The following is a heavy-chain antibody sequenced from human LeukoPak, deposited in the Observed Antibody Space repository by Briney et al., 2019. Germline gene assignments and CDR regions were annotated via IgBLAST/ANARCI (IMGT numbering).Heavy chain of an antibody. CDR2: IYSGGCT. D-gene: IGHD3-22*01. V-gene: IGHV3-53*01. CDR1: GFTVSSNY. J-gene: IGHJ3*02. CDR3: ARDSGYYSEDAFDI. Sequence: PGGSLRLSCAASGFTVSSNYMSWVRQAPGKGLEWVSVIYSGGCTYYADSVKGRFTISRDNSKNTLYLQMNSLRAEDTAVYYCARDSGYYSEDAFDIWGQGTMVTVSS.